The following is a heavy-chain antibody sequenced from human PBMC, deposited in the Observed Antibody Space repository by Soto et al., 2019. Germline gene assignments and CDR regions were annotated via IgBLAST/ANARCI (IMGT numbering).Heavy chain of an antibody. CDR2: MFHSGKT. CDR3: ARGHIVVVPTVGWFDP. Sequence: PSETLSLTCAVSGYSISSGYYWGWVRQPPGKGLEWLGSMFHSGKTYYNPSLKSRLTISVDTSKNQFSLKLNSVTAADTAVYCCARGHIVVVPTVGWFDPWGQGTLVTVSS. CDR1: GYSISSGYY. V-gene: IGHV4-38-2*01. J-gene: IGHJ5*02. D-gene: IGHD2-2*01.